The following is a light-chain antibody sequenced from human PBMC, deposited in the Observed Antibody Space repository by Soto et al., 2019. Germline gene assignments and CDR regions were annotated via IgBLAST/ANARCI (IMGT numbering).Light chain of an antibody. CDR3: QQYGSSGT. J-gene: IGKJ1*01. V-gene: IGKV3-20*01. Sequence: EIMLTQSSGTLSLSPGERATLSCRASQSIRSHYLAWYQQKPGQAPRLLIYGASNRAAGIPDRFSGSGSGTDFTLTISRLEPEDFAVYYCQQYGSSGTFGQGTKVDIK. CDR1: QSIRSHY. CDR2: GAS.